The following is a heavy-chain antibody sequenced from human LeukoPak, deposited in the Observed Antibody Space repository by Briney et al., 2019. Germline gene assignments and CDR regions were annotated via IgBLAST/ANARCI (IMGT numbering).Heavy chain of an antibody. CDR3: ARHVPAAIHRHFDP. CDR1: GGSISRGSYY. V-gene: IGHV4-61*02. J-gene: IGHJ5*02. Sequence: SETLSLTCTVSGGSISRGSYYWGWIRQPAGKGLEWIGRIYTSGSTNYNPSLKSRVTISVDTSMNQFSLKLSSVTAADTAVYYCARHVPAAIHRHFDPWGQGTLVTVSS. CDR2: IYTSGST. D-gene: IGHD2-2*01.